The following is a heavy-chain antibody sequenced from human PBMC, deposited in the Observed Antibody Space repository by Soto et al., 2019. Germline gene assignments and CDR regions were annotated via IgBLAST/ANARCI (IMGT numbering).Heavy chain of an antibody. Sequence: SETLSLTCTVSGGSISSGDYCWSWIRQPPGKGLEWIGYIYYSGSTYYNPSLKSRVTISVDTSKNQFSLKLSSVTAADTAVYYCARDRDYYGSGSYWSFDYWGQGTLVTVSS. CDR2: IYYSGST. D-gene: IGHD3-10*01. J-gene: IGHJ4*02. V-gene: IGHV4-30-4*01. CDR3: ARDRDYYGSGSYWSFDY. CDR1: GGSISSGDYC.